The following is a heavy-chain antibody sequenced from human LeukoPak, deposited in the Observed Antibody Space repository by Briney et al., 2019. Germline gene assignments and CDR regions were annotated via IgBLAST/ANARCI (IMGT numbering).Heavy chain of an antibody. CDR3: AKVLLELGGY. J-gene: IGHJ4*02. D-gene: IGHD1-26*01. V-gene: IGHV3-74*01. Sequence: GGSPRLSCADSEFTLSSFWIHWVRHAPGKGLEWVSRVNPEETTTTYADSVKGRFTISRDNAMNTVYLQMDSLRAEDTAVYYCAKVLLELGGYWGQGTLVTVSS. CDR1: EFTLSSFW. CDR2: VNPEETTT.